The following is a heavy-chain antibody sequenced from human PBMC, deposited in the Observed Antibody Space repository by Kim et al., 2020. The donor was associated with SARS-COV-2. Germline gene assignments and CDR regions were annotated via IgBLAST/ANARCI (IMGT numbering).Heavy chain of an antibody. V-gene: IGHV4-31*02. CDR3: ARGYDSSGYLIDY. D-gene: IGHD3-22*01. J-gene: IGHJ4*02. Sequence: CNPSLKSRVTISVDTSKNQFSLKLSSVTAADTAVYYCARGYDSSGYLIDYWGQGTLVTVSS.